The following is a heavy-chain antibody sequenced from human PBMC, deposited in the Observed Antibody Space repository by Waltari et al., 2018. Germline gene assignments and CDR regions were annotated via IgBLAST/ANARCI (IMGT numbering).Heavy chain of an antibody. Sequence: QVQLLESGPGLVKPSETLSLTCTVSGGSISNSYWSWIRQPPEKGLEWVGYIHFTGSTAYSPSLKSRLTISVDTSMNQFSMTLTSVTAADTAVYFCARGATVFDDWGQGTLVTVSS. J-gene: IGHJ4*02. CDR2: IHFTGST. D-gene: IGHD4-17*01. CDR1: GGSISNSY. CDR3: ARGATVFDD. V-gene: IGHV4-59*01.